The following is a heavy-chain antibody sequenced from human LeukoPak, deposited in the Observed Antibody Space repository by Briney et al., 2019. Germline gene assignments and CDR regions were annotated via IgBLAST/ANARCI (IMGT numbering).Heavy chain of an antibody. J-gene: IGHJ6*02. CDR2: IYYSGST. V-gene: IGHV4-59*01. CDR3: ARARRIAAAGTFHYYYYGMDV. D-gene: IGHD6-13*01. Sequence: PSETLSLTCTVSGGSISSYYWSWIRQPPGLGLEWIGYIYYSGSTNYNPSLKSRVTISVDTSKNQFSLKLSSVTAADTAVYYCARARRIAAAGTFHYYYYGMDVWGQGTTVTVSS. CDR1: GGSISSYY.